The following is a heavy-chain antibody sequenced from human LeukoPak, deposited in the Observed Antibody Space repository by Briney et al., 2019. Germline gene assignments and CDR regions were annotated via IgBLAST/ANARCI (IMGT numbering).Heavy chain of an antibody. CDR3: ARHASDYLSHWFEP. J-gene: IGHJ5*02. V-gene: IGHV5-51*01. CDR1: GYSFTSYW. CDR2: TYPGDAAT. D-gene: IGHD2/OR15-2a*01. Sequence: GESLKISCKASGYSFTSYWIGWVRPMAGKRLGWMGITYPGDAATRNSPSFQGQVTTSADKSFSTAYRQWSSLKATDTPMYYCARHASDYLSHWFEPWGQGTLVTVSS.